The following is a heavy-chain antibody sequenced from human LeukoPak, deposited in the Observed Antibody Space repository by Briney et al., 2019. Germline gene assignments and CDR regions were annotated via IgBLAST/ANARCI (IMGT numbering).Heavy chain of an antibody. CDR2: INHSGST. CDR3: AREASSGYSRAFDI. J-gene: IGHJ3*02. Sequence: SETLSLTCAVYGGSFSGYYWSWIRQPPGKGLEWIGEINHSGSTNYNPSLKSRVTISVDTSKNQFSLKLSSVTAADTAVYYCAREASSGYSRAFDIWGQGTMVTVSS. CDR1: GGSFSGYY. V-gene: IGHV4-34*01. D-gene: IGHD3-22*01.